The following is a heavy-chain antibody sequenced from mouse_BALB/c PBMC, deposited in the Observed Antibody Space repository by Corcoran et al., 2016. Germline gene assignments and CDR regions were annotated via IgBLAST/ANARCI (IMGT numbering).Heavy chain of an antibody. Sequence: EVQLQHSGAELVKPGASVKLSCTASGFNIKDSYMHWVKQRPEQGLECIGRIDPANGNTKYDSKFQGKATITPDTSSNTAYLQLSSLTSEDTAVYYCARWDWYFDVWGAGTTVTVS. CDR1: GFNIKDSY. J-gene: IGHJ1*01. CDR2: IDPANGNT. V-gene: IGHV14-3*02. CDR3: ARWDWYFDV.